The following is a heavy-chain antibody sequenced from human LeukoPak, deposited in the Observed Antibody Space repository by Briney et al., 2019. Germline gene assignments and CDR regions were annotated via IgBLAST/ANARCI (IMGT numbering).Heavy chain of an antibody. Sequence: PGGSLRLSCAASGFTFSSYGMHWVRQAPGKGLEWVAVISYDGSNKYYADSVKGRFTISRDNSKNTLYLQMNSQRAEDTAVYYCAKAVARAGRKYYFDYWGQGTLVTVSS. J-gene: IGHJ4*02. CDR2: ISYDGSNK. D-gene: IGHD2-15*01. CDR3: AKAVARAGRKYYFDY. CDR1: GFTFSSYG. V-gene: IGHV3-30*18.